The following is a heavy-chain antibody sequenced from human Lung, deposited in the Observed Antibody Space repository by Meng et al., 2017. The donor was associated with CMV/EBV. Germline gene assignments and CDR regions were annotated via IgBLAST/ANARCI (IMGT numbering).Heavy chain of an antibody. J-gene: IGHJ5*02. CDR1: GYTFTAYY. D-gene: IGHD6-6*01. CDR2: IYPHSGVT. Sequence: SVKVSXKASGYTFTAYYIHWVRQAPGQGLEWMGCIYPHSGVTNYAQKFQGRVTLTRDTSIRTAYMELNRLTSDDTAVYYCARDWLEYNSSALVGWFDTWGQGTLVTVSS. CDR3: ARDWLEYNSSALVGWFDT. V-gene: IGHV1-2*02.